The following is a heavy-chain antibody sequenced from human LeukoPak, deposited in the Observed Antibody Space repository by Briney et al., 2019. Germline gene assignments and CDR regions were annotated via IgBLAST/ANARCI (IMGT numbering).Heavy chain of an antibody. Sequence: SETLSLTCTVSGGSISGSYWSWIRHPPGKGLEWIAYMYNSGSTNYNSTLKSRVTISIDTSKNQFTLKLSSLTAADTAIYYGARGIESYGDYGYWGQGILVTVSS. CDR1: GGSISGSY. CDR3: ARGIESYGDYGY. V-gene: IGHV4-59*01. J-gene: IGHJ4*02. CDR2: MYNSGST. D-gene: IGHD4-17*01.